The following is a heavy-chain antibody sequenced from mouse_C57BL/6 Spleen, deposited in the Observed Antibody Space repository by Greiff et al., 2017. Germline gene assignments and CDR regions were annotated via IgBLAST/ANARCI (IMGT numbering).Heavy chain of an antibody. D-gene: IGHD1-1*01. CDR1: GYTFTSYW. J-gene: IGHJ3*01. V-gene: IGHV1-69*01. CDR3: ASFTAVEGLFAY. CDR2: IDPSDSYT. Sequence: QVQLQQPGAELVMPGASVKLSCKASGYTFTSYWMHWVKQRPGQGLEWIGEIDPSDSYTNYNQKFKGKSTLTVDKSSSTAYMQLRSLTSEDSAVYYCASFTAVEGLFAYWGQGTLVTVSA.